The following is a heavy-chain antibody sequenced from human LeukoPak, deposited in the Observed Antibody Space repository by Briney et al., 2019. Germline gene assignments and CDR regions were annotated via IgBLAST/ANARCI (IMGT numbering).Heavy chain of an antibody. Sequence: ASVKVSCKAFGYIFSDYYIHWVRQAPGQGLEWMGWLNPNSGGTDYAQKFQGRVTMTTDTSIITAYMELSRLKSDDTAVYYCARAYGSGNYALSFWGQGTLVTVSS. CDR3: ARAYGSGNYALSF. V-gene: IGHV1-2*02. J-gene: IGHJ4*02. D-gene: IGHD3-10*01. CDR2: LNPNSGGT. CDR1: GYIFSDYY.